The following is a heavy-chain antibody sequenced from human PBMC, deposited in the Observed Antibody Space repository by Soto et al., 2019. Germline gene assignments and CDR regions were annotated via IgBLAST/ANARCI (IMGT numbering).Heavy chain of an antibody. Sequence: EVQLVESGGGLVQPGKSLRLSCAASGFTFDDYAMHWVRQAPGKGLEWVSSISWNSDTIDYVDSVRGRFTISRDNAKNSLYLQMNSLRAEDTALYYCAKDTRGSYYMFDFWGQGTLVTVSS. CDR2: ISWNSDTI. J-gene: IGHJ4*02. D-gene: IGHD1-26*01. CDR3: AKDTRGSYYMFDF. V-gene: IGHV3-9*01. CDR1: GFTFDDYA.